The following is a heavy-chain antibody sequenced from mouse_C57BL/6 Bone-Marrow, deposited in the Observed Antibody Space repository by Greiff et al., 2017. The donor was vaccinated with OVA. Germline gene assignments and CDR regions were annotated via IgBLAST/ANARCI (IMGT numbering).Heavy chain of an antibody. D-gene: IGHD2-14*01. CDR2: IYPGDGDT. CDR3: AREDRGRAMDY. CDR1: GYAFSSSW. J-gene: IGHJ4*01. V-gene: IGHV1-82*01. Sequence: QVQLKQSGPELVKPGASVKISCKASGYAFSSSWMNWVKQRPGKGLEWIGRIYPGDGDTNYNGKFKGKATLTADKSSSTAYMQLSSLTSEDSAVYFCAREDRGRAMDYWGQGTSVTVSS.